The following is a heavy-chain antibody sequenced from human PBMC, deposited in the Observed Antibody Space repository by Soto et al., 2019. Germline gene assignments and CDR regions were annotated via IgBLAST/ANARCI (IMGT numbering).Heavy chain of an antibody. CDR2: IYHSGST. CDR3: ARDRGGYDSSGYYQY. J-gene: IGHJ4*02. V-gene: IGHV4-4*02. CDR1: GGSISSSNW. D-gene: IGHD3-22*01. Sequence: SETLSLTCAVSGGSISSSNWWSWVRQPPGKGLEWIGEIYHSGSTNYNPSLKSRVTTSVDKSKNQFSLKLSSVTAADTAVYYCARDRGGYDSSGYYQYWGQGTLVTVSS.